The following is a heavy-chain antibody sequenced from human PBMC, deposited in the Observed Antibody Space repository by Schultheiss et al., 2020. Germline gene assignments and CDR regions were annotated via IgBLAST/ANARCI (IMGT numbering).Heavy chain of an antibody. CDR1: GNSFSIYY. J-gene: IGHJ4*02. D-gene: IGHD3-22*01. CDR3: ARVYDSSGYYDY. V-gene: IGHV1-2*06. Sequence: ASVKVSCKASGNSFSIYYIHWLRQAPGQGLEWMGRINPERGDTQYAQKFQGRVTMTRDSSTTTAFMELNSLRSDDTAVYYCARVYDSSGYYDYWGQGTLVTVSS. CDR2: INPERGDT.